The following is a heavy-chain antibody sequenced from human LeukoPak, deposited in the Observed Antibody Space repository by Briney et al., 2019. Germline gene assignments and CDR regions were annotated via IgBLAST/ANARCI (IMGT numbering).Heavy chain of an antibody. V-gene: IGHV3-7*01. CDR1: GFSFRSHW. Sequence: GGSLRPSCAVSGFSFRSHWMSWVRQAPGKGPEWVANIKQDGIEKYYVDSVKGRFTISRDNAKNSLYLQMDSLRVEDTAVYYCARVKGYSGSFNRDFDYWGQGTLVTVSS. CDR3: ARVKGYSGSFNRDFDY. CDR2: IKQDGIEK. D-gene: IGHD1-26*01. J-gene: IGHJ4*02.